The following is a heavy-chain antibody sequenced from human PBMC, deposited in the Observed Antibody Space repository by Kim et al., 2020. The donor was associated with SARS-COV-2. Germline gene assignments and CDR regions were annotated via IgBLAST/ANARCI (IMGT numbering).Heavy chain of an antibody. D-gene: IGHD2-21*01. Sequence: ADSVKGRFTISRDKCKNTLYLQMDSLRAEDTAIYYCAKDHDGGYIVGDVWGQGTTVTVSS. V-gene: IGHV3-23*01. CDR3: AKDHDGGYIVGDV. J-gene: IGHJ6*02.